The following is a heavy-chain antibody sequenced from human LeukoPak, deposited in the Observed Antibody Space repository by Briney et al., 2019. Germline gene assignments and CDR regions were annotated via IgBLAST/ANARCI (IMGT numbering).Heavy chain of an antibody. V-gene: IGHV3-7*01. Sequence: GGSLRLSCAASRFTFSSYWMSWVRQAPGKGLEWVANIKQDGSEKYYVDSVKGRFTISRDNAKNSLYLQMNSLRAEDTAVYYCARYIYSSGWCFDYWGQGTLVTVSS. CDR1: RFTFSSYW. CDR2: IKQDGSEK. J-gene: IGHJ4*02. D-gene: IGHD6-19*01. CDR3: ARYIYSSGWCFDY.